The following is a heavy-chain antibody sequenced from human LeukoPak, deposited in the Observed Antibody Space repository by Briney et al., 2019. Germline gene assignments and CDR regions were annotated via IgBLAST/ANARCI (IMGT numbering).Heavy chain of an antibody. CDR1: GFTFSSFA. CDR2: VSYTRVAT. J-gene: IGHJ3*02. D-gene: IGHD5-18*01. Sequence: GGSLRLSCAASGFTFSSFALSWVRQAPGKGLEWVSGVSYTRVATYYADSVKGRFTISRDDSQNILYLEMNGLRAEDTAVYFCAKAFREFGTSSSYSSFDTWGQGTMVSVSS. V-gene: IGHV3-23*01. CDR3: AKAFREFGTSSSYSSFDT.